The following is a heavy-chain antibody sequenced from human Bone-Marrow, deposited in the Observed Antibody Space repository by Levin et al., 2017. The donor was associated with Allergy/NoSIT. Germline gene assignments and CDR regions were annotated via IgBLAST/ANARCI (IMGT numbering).Heavy chain of an antibody. Sequence: GESLKISCAASGFTFSSAWMNWVRQAPGKGLEWVGRIKSETDGGTTDYATPVKTRFTISRDDSKTTLYLQMNSLKTEDTAVYYCATGVSGYDFWSGYPGYFDYWGQGTLVTVSS. CDR1: GFTFSSAW. CDR2: IKSETDGGTT. D-gene: IGHD3-3*01. J-gene: IGHJ4*02. V-gene: IGHV3-15*07. CDR3: ATGVSGYDFWSGYPGYFDY.